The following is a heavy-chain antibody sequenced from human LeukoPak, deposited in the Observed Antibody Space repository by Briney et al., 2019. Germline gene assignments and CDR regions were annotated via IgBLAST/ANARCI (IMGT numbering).Heavy chain of an antibody. CDR2: IYSSGST. CDR3: AKSGGYGLIDY. D-gene: IGHD6-25*01. CDR1: GVPISSSRYY. Sequence: SETLSLTCNVSGVPISSSRYYWGWIRQPPGKGLEWIGSIYSSGSTYYNSSLKSRVTIDTAKNQLPLKMSSVTAADTAVYYCAKSGGYGLIDYWGQGTMVTVSS. V-gene: IGHV4-39*01. J-gene: IGHJ4*01.